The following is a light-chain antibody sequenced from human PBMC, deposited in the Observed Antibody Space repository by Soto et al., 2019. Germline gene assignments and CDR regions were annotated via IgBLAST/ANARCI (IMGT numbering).Light chain of an antibody. CDR1: QSIITW. J-gene: IGKJ1*01. Sequence: IVSIPWSTCQSIITWLAWYQQNPGKAPKLLIYDASSLESGVPSTFSGSRSGTEFPPTIRSLQPEDFATDDCQKYKSYWPFGEGTKV. V-gene: IGKV1-5*01. CDR2: DAS. CDR3: QKYKSYWP.